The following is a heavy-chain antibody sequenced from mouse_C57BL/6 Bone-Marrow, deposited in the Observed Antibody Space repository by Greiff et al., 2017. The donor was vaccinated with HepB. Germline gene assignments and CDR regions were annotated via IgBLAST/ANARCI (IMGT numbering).Heavy chain of an antibody. V-gene: IGHV2-6-1*01. Sequence: VQGVESGPGLVAPSQSLSITCTVSGFSLTSYGVHWVRQPPGKGLGWLVVIWSDGSTTYNSALKSRLSISKDNSKSQVFLKMNSLQTDDTAMYYCARHTLYGPYAMDYWGQGTSVTVSS. CDR3: ARHTLYGPYAMDY. CDR1: GFSLTSYG. D-gene: IGHD1-1*01. J-gene: IGHJ4*01. CDR2: IWSDGST.